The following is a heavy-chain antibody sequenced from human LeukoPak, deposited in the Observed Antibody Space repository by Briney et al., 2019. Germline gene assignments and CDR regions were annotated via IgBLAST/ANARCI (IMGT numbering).Heavy chain of an antibody. J-gene: IGHJ4*02. CDR2: IYYSGST. V-gene: IGHV4-59*12. D-gene: IGHD6-13*01. CDR1: GGSISSYY. Sequence: SETLSLTCTVSGGSISSYYWSWIRQPPGKGLEWIGYIYYSGSTNYNPSLKSRVTISVDTSKNQFSLKLSSVTAADTAVYYCAREGYSSSWYSVFDYWGQGTLVTVSS. CDR3: AREGYSSSWYSVFDY.